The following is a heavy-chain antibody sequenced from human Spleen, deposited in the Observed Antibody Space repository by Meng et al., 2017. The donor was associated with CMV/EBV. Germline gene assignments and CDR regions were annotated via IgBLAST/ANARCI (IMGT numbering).Heavy chain of an antibody. D-gene: IGHD3-10*01. Sequence: GGSLRLSCTASGFTFGDYAISWVRQAPGKGLEWVSILYSGGNTYYADSVTGRFTISRDNSKNTLYLQMSSLRVEDTAVYYCARAGLDYYYYGMDVWGQGTTVTVSS. V-gene: IGHV3-53*01. CDR1: GFTFGDYA. CDR2: LYSGGNT. CDR3: ARAGLDYYYYGMDV. J-gene: IGHJ6*02.